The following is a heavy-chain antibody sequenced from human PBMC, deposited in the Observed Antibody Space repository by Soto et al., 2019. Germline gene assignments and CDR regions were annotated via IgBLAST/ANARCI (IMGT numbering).Heavy chain of an antibody. V-gene: IGHV1-18*04. Sequence: QVQLVQSGAEVKKPGASVKVSCKASGYTFTSYGISWVRQAPGQGLEWMGWISAYNGNTNYAQNLQGRVTMTTDTSTSTAYMELRSRRSDDTAVYYCARDSPVQLWSSAEYFQHWGQGTLVTVSS. D-gene: IGHD5-18*01. CDR3: ARDSPVQLWSSAEYFQH. J-gene: IGHJ1*01. CDR2: ISAYNGNT. CDR1: GYTFTSYG.